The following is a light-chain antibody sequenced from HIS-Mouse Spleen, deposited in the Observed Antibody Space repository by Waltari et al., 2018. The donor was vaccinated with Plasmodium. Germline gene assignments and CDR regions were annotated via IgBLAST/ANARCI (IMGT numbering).Light chain of an antibody. J-gene: IGLJ3*02. CDR1: ALPKKY. Sequence: SYELTQPPSVSVSPGQTPRITFSGDALPKKYAYWYQQKSGQAPVLVIYEDSKRPSGIPERFSGSSSGTMATLTISGAQVEDEADYYCYSTDSSGNHRVFGGGTKLTVL. CDR2: EDS. CDR3: YSTDSSGNHRV. V-gene: IGLV3-10*01.